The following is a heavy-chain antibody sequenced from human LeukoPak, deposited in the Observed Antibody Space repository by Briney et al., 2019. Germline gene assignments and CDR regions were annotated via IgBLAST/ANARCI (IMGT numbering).Heavy chain of an antibody. CDR1: GGSFSGYY. V-gene: IGHV4-34*01. CDR2: INHSGST. CDR3: ARVSGGWFDP. D-gene: IGHD3-10*01. J-gene: IGHJ5*02. Sequence: SETLSLTCAVYGGSFSGYYWSWIRQPPGKGLEWIGEINHSGSTNYNPSLKSRVTISVDTSKNQFSLKLSSVTAADTAVYYCARVSGGWFDPWGQGTLVTVSS.